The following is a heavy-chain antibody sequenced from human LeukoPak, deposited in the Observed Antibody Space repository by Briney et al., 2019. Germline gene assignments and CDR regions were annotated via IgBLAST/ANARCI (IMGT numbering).Heavy chain of an antibody. V-gene: IGHV1-2*02. Sequence: ASVNVSCKASGYTFTGYYMHWVRQAPGQGLEWMGWINPNSGGTNYAQKFQGRVTMTRDTSISTAYMELSRLRSDDTAVYYCARGLSHIAAAGKTGRVAHYWGQGTLVTVSS. J-gene: IGHJ4*02. CDR3: ARGLSHIAAAGKTGRVAHY. CDR2: INPNSGGT. D-gene: IGHD6-13*01. CDR1: GYTFTGYY.